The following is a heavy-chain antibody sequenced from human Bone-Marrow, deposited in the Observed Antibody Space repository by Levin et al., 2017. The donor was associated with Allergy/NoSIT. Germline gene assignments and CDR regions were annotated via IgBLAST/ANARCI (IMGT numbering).Heavy chain of an antibody. CDR3: ARESPGAISFTPNIDY. Sequence: SETLSLTCAVSGGSISSSKWWGWLRQPPGKGLEWIGEIFHSGYTNYNPSLKSRVTMSVDKSKNQFSLKMTSITVADTVVYYCARESPGAISFTPNIDYWGQGTLVTVSS. CDR2: IFHSGYT. J-gene: IGHJ4*02. V-gene: IGHV4-4*02. CDR1: GGSISSSKW. D-gene: IGHD2-15*01.